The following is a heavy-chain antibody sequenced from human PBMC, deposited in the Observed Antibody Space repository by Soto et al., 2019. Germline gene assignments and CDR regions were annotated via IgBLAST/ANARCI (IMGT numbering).Heavy chain of an antibody. CDR1: GFSLSTSGVG. CDR2: IYWNDDK. J-gene: IGHJ4*02. V-gene: IGHV2-5*01. CDR3: AHAIPHYCDSRGYYWVGFGWFMFDY. D-gene: IGHD3-22*01. Sequence: QITLKESGPTLVKPTQTLTLTCTFSGFSLSTSGVGVGWIRQPPGKALEWLALIYWNDDKRYSPSLKSRLTITKDTSKNRVVLTMTNMDPADTATYYCAHAIPHYCDSRGYYWVGFGWFMFDYWGQGTLVTVSS.